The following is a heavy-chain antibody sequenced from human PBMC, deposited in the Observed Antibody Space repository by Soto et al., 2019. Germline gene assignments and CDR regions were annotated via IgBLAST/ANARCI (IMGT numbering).Heavy chain of an antibody. Sequence: SETLSLTCTVSGGSISSGGYWSWIRQHPGKGLGWIGYIYYSGSTGYNPSLKSRVTISVDTSKNQFSLKLSSVTAADTAIYYCAREICTNGVCYVGPVDYWGQGTLVTVSS. CDR2: IYYSGST. J-gene: IGHJ4*02. V-gene: IGHV4-31*03. CDR1: GGSISSGGY. CDR3: AREICTNGVCYVGPVDY. D-gene: IGHD2-8*01.